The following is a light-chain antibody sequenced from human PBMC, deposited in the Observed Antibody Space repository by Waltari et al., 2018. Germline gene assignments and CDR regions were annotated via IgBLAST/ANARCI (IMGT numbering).Light chain of an antibody. CDR2: GAS. CDR3: HHYGDSSAWT. J-gene: IGKJ1*01. V-gene: IGKV3-20*01. CDR1: QSLPNNH. Sequence: TVLTQYPGTLSLSPGERATITCRACQSLPNNHVAWYHHKPVQAPRLIIFGASSRAAGIPDRFSGSGSGTDFTLTISRLEPEDFAVFYCHHYGDSSAWTFGQGTKLEI.